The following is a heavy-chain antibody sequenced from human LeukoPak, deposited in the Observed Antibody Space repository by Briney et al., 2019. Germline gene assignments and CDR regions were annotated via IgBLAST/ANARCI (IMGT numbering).Heavy chain of an antibody. CDR2: ISYDGSNK. Sequence: PGRSLRLSCAASGFTFSSYAMHWVRQAPGKGLEWVAVISYDGSNKYYADSVKGRFTISRDNSKNTLYLQMNSLRAEDTAVYYCAKGLGITMVVEYFQHWGQGTLVTVSS. J-gene: IGHJ1*01. D-gene: IGHD3-22*01. V-gene: IGHV3-30-3*01. CDR3: AKGLGITMVVEYFQH. CDR1: GFTFSSYA.